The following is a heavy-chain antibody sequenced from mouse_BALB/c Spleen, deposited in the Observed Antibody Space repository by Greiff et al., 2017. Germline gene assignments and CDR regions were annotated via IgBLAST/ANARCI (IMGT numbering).Heavy chain of an antibody. V-gene: IGHV5-9-4*01. J-gene: IGHJ4*01. CDR1: GFTFSSYA. CDR3: ARRSSGSYYYAMDY. CDR2: ISSGGSYT. D-gene: IGHD3-1*01. Sequence: EVKVVESGGGLVKPGGSLKLSCAASGFTFSSYAMSWVRQPPEKRLEWVAEISSGGSYTYYPDTVTGRFTISRDNAKNTLYLEMSSLRSEDTAMYYCARRSSGSYYYAMDYWGQGTSVTVSS.